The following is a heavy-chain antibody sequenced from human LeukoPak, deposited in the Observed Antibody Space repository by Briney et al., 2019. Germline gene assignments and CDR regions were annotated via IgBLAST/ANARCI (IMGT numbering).Heavy chain of an antibody. Sequence: GESLKISCKGSGYSFTSYWIGWVRQMPGKGLEWMGIIYPGDSDTRYSPSFQGQVTISADKSISTAYLQWSSLKASDTAMYYCARQAYYCGSGSYPSFDYWGQGTLVTVSS. D-gene: IGHD3-10*01. V-gene: IGHV5-51*01. CDR1: GYSFTSYW. CDR3: ARQAYYCGSGSYPSFDY. CDR2: IYPGDSDT. J-gene: IGHJ4*02.